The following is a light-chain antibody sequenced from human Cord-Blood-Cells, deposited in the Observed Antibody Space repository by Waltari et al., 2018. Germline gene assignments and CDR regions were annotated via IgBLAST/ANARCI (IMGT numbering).Light chain of an antibody. V-gene: IGLV2-23*03. CDR3: CSYAGSSTV. CDR2: EGS. Sequence: QSALTQTASVSGSPGQSITIPCTGTRSDVGSYNLASWYQQHPGKAPKLMIYEGSKRPSGVSNRFSGSKSGNTASLTISGLQAEDEADYYCCSYAGSSTVFGTGTKVTVL. J-gene: IGLJ1*01. CDR1: RSDVGSYNL.